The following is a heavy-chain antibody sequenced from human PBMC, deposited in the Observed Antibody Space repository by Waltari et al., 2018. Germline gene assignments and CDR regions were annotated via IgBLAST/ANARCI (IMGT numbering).Heavy chain of an antibody. CDR1: GFTFSSYA. D-gene: IGHD5-18*01. V-gene: IGHV3-23*04. CDR2: ISGSGGST. Sequence: EVQLVESGGGLVQPGGSLRLSCAASGFTFSSYAMSWVRQAPGKGREWVSAISGSGGSTYYADSVKGRFTISRDNAKNSLYLQMNSLRAEDTALYYCAKDINTAMVLYGMDVWGQGTTVTVSS. J-gene: IGHJ6*02. CDR3: AKDINTAMVLYGMDV.